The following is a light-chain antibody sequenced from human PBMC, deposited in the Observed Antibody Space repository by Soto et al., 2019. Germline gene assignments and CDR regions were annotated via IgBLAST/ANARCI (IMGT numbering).Light chain of an antibody. CDR3: QQYNNLPLT. CDR2: ATS. CDR1: QSVSGW. J-gene: IGKJ4*01. Sequence: DIQMTQSPSTLSASVGDTATVTCRASQSVSGWLAWYQQKSGEAPKVLIYATSGLQSGVPSRFSGSGSGTEFTLTISSLLPEDIATYHCQQYNNLPLTFGGGTKVDIK. V-gene: IGKV1-5*01.